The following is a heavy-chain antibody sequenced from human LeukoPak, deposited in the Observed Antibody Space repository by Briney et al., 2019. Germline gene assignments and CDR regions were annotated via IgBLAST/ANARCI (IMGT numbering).Heavy chain of an antibody. J-gene: IGHJ4*02. CDR3: ASTYGDYADDY. CDR2: IYSGGST. D-gene: IGHD4-17*01. CDR1: GFTVSSNY. Sequence: PGGSLRLSCAASGFTVSSNYMSWVRQAPGKGLEWVSVIYSGGSTYYADSVKGRFTISRDNSKNTLYLQMNSLRAEDPAVYYCASTYGDYADDYWGQGTLVTVSS. V-gene: IGHV3-53*01.